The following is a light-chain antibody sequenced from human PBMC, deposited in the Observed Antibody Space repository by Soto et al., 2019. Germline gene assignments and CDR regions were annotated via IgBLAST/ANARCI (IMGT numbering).Light chain of an antibody. CDR1: QSISSW. CDR3: QQYNSYAIT. J-gene: IGKJ5*01. CDR2: DAS. Sequence: DIQMTQSPSTLSASVGDRVTITCRASQSISSWLAWYQQKPGKAPKVLIYDASSLESGVPSRFSGSGSGTEFTLTISSLQPDDFATYYCQQYNSYAITFGQGTRLETK. V-gene: IGKV1-5*01.